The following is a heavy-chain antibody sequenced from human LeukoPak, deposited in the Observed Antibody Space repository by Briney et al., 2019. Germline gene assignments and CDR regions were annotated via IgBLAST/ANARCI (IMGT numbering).Heavy chain of an antibody. Sequence: GGSLRLSCAASGFTFNTYWMIWVRQAPGRGLEWVANIDQGGSTKYYVDSLKGRFTISRDNAKNSLYLQMNSLRAEDTAVYYCVRDKGGRSGAIYYDAFDVWGQGTMVTVSS. CDR1: GFTFNTYW. CDR3: VRDKGGRSGAIYYDAFDV. V-gene: IGHV3-7*01. CDR2: IDQGGSTK. J-gene: IGHJ3*01. D-gene: IGHD1-26*01.